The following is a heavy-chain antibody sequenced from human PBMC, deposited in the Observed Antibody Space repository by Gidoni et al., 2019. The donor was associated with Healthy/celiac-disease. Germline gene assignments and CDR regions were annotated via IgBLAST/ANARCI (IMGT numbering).Heavy chain of an antibody. J-gene: IGHJ6*02. V-gene: IGHV3-30*01. Sequence: VKGRFTISRDNSKNTLYLQMNSLRAEDTAVYYCASGGFYYYYGMDVWGQGTTVTVSS. CDR3: ASGGFYYYYGMDV. D-gene: IGHD2-15*01.